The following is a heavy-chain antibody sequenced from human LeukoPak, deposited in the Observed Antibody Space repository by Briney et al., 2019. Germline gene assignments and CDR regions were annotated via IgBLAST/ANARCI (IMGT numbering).Heavy chain of an antibody. V-gene: IGHV4-34*01. Sequence: SETLSLTCAVYGGSFSGYYWSWIRQPPGKGLEWIGEINHSGSTNYNPSLKSRVTISVDTSKNQFSLKLSSVTAADTAVYYCARDSYICCGYFDLWGRGTLVTVSS. CDR3: ARDSYICCGYFDL. CDR1: GGSFSGYY. CDR2: INHSGST. J-gene: IGHJ2*01. D-gene: IGHD2-8*01.